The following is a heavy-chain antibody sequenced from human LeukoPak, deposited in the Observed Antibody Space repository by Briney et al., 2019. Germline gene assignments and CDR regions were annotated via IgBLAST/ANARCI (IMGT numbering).Heavy chain of an antibody. Sequence: SETLSLTCTVSGGSISSCYWSWIRQPPGKGLEWIGYIYYSGSTNYNPSLKSRVTISVDTSKNQFSLKLSSVTAADTAVYYCARVAVGWFGELSFDYWGQGTLVTVSS. V-gene: IGHV4-59*01. J-gene: IGHJ4*02. D-gene: IGHD3-10*01. CDR3: ARVAVGWFGELSFDY. CDR1: GGSISSCY. CDR2: IYYSGST.